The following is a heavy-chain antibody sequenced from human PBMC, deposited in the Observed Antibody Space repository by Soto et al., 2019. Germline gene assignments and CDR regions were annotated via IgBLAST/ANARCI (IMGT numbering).Heavy chain of an antibody. CDR1: GFTFSSYG. V-gene: IGHV3-33*01. CDR2: IWYDGSNK. Sequence: LRLSCAASGFTFSSYGMHWVRQAPGKGLEWVAVIWYDGSNKYYADSVKGRFTISRDNSKNTLYLQMNSLRAEDTAVYYCAREADYDFWSGYYTGYYYYGMDVWGQGTTVTVSS. J-gene: IGHJ6*02. CDR3: AREADYDFWSGYYTGYYYYGMDV. D-gene: IGHD3-3*01.